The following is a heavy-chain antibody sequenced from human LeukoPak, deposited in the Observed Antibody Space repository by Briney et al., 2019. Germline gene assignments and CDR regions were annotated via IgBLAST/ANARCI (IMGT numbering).Heavy chain of an antibody. J-gene: IGHJ4*02. CDR2: ISSSSSYI. V-gene: IGHV3-21*01. D-gene: IGHD7-27*01. CDR1: GSTFSSYS. Sequence: GGSLRLSCAASGSTFSSYSMNWVRQAPGKGLEWVSSISSSSSYIYYADSVKGRFTISRDNAKNSLYLQMNSLRAEDTAVYYCARDPLSLWGYWGQGTLVTVSS. CDR3: ARDPLSLWGY.